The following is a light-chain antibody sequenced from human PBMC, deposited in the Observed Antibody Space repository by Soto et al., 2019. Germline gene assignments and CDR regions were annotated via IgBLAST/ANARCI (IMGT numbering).Light chain of an antibody. CDR3: QTWDTGIWV. CDR1: SGHNNYA. Sequence: QPVLTQSPSASASLGASVKLTCTLSSGHNNYAIAWHQQQPEKGPRYLMKLNSDGSHSKGDGIPDRFSGSSSGAERYLTISSLQSEDEADYYCQTWDTGIWVFGGGTKLTVL. J-gene: IGLJ3*02. CDR2: LNSDGSH. V-gene: IGLV4-69*01.